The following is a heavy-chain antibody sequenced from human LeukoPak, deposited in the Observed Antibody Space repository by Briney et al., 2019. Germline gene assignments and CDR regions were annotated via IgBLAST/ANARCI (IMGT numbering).Heavy chain of an antibody. CDR3: ARDGFGTIDY. D-gene: IGHD1/OR15-1a*01. Sequence: PGRSLTLSCAASGFSFSTYAMHWVRQAPGRGLESVALISHDGSTKHYVDSVKGRFTISRENSKNTLYLQMNSLGPEDTAVYYCARDGFGTIDYWGQGTLVTVSS. CDR1: GFSFSTYA. J-gene: IGHJ4*02. V-gene: IGHV3-30-3*01. CDR2: ISHDGSTK.